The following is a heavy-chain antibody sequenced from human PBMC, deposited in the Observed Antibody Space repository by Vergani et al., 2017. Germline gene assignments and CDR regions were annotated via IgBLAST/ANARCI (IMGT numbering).Heavy chain of an antibody. CDR3: ARDAALRTIFRVVPMDS. V-gene: IGHV3-7*01. D-gene: IGHD3-3*01. CDR2: IKQDGSEK. J-gene: IGHJ4*02. Sequence: EVQLLESGGGLVQPGGSLRLSCAASGFTFSRYWMAWVRQAPGKGLEWVANIKQDGSEKYYVDSVKGRFTISRDNAKNSLYLQMNGLRAEDTAVYYCARDAALRTIFRVVPMDSWSQGTLVSVSS. CDR1: GFTFSRYW.